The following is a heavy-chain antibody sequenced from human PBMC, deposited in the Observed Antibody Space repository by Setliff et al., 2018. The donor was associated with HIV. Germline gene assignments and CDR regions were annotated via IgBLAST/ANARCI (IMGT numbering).Heavy chain of an antibody. D-gene: IGHD6-19*01. J-gene: IGHJ4*02. CDR2: ITGGSGNT. Sequence: ASVKVSCKASGYSFTQYAMHWVRQAPGQSLEWMGWITGGSGNTKYSEKFQGRVTLTRDTSASTAYMELSSLRSEDTAVYYCARGIAVAGPYFDYWGQGTLVTVSS. V-gene: IGHV1-3*01. CDR3: ARGIAVAGPYFDY. CDR1: GYSFTQYA.